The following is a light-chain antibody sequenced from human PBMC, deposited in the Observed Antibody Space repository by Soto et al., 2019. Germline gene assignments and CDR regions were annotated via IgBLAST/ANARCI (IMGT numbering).Light chain of an antibody. CDR2: DVS. J-gene: IGKJ1*01. CDR1: HSVSSNY. Sequence: EIVLTQSPGTLSLPPVERATLSCRSSHSVSSNYLAWYQQKPGQAPRLLIYDVSSRATGIPDRFSGSGSGTDFTLTISRLEPVDFAVYYCQQYAISPTFGQGTKVEIK. V-gene: IGKV3-20*01. CDR3: QQYAISPT.